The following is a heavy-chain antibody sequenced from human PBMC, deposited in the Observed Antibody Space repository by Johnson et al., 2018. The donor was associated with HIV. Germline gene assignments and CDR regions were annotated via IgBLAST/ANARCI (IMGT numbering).Heavy chain of an antibody. J-gene: IGHJ3*01. CDR1: GFTFSNYA. V-gene: IGHV3-30*04. CDR3: SRVHIAARWSNAFDF. CDR2: ISYDGSNK. Sequence: QVQLVESGGGVVQPRRSLRLSCAASGFTFSNYAVHWVRQAPGKGLEWVAVISYDGSNKYYADSVRGRFTITRDNSKNTLYLQMNSLRAEDTVVYYCSRVHIAARWSNAFDFWGQGTMVTVSS. D-gene: IGHD6-6*01.